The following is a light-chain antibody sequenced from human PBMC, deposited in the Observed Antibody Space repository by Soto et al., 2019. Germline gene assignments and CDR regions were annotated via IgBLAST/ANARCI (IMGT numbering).Light chain of an antibody. CDR3: HMYNSALT. Sequence: IQVTPSPSSLSASVGDRVTITCRASQGISNYLAWYQQKPGKVPKLLIYAASTLQSGVPSRFSGSGSGTDFTLTISSLQPLDFATYYCHMYNSALTFCGGTKV. V-gene: IGKV1-27*01. J-gene: IGKJ4*01. CDR2: AAS. CDR1: QGISNY.